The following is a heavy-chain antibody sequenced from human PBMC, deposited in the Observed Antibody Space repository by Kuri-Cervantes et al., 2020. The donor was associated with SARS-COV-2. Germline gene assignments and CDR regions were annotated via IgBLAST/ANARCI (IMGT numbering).Heavy chain of an antibody. V-gene: IGHV3-15*01. D-gene: IGHD2-21*01. CDR2: IKSKTDGGTT. Sequence: GGSLRLSCAASGFTFDDYAMHWVQQAPGKGLEWVGRIKSKTDGGTTDYAAPVKGRFTISRDDSKNTLYLQMNSLKTEDTAVYYCTTDRDCCGSDCYSVLGAFDIWGQGTMVTVSS. CDR1: GFTFDDYA. CDR3: TTDRDCCGSDCYSVLGAFDI. J-gene: IGHJ3*02.